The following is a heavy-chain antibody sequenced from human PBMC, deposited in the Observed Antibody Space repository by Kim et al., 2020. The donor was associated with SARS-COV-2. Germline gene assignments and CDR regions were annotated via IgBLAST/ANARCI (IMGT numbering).Heavy chain of an antibody. CDR3: ASIQEGRFGELPR. CDR1: GFTFSSYA. Sequence: GGSLRLSCAASGFTFSSYAMHWVRQAPGKGLEWVAVISYDGSNKYYADSVKGRFTISRDNSKNTLYLQMNSLRAEDTAVYYCASIQEGRFGELPRWGQGTLVTVSS. V-gene: IGHV3-30*04. D-gene: IGHD3-10*01. CDR2: ISYDGSNK. J-gene: IGHJ4*02.